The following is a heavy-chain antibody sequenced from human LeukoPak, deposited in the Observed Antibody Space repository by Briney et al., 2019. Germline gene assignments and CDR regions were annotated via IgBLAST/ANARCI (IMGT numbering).Heavy chain of an antibody. D-gene: IGHD2-8*02. CDR2: ISSSGSTI. V-gene: IGHV3-48*03. CDR3: ARGATGTRWGITDY. J-gene: IGHJ4*02. CDR1: GFTFSSYE. Sequence: PGGSLRLSCAASGFTFSSYEMNWVRQAPGKGLEWVSYISSSGSTIYYADSVKGRFTISRDNAKNSLYLQMNSLRAEDTAVYYCARGATGTRWGITDYWGQGTLVTVSS.